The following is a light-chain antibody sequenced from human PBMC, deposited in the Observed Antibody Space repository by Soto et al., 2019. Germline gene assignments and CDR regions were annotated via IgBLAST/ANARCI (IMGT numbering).Light chain of an antibody. V-gene: IGLV1-51*02. Sequence: QSVLTQPPSVSAAPGQKVTLSCSGTTSNIGNNYVSWYQQLPGTAHKLLIYETNKRPSGIPDRFSGSKSGTSATLGITGLQTGDEADYYCGTWDSSLSAAVFGGGTTLTVL. CDR1: TSNIGNNY. CDR3: GTWDSSLSAAV. CDR2: ETN. J-gene: IGLJ7*01.